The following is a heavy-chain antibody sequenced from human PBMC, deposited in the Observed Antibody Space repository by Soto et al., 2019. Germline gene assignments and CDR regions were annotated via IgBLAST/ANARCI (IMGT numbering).Heavy chain of an antibody. J-gene: IGHJ6*02. Sequence: GGSLILSCAASGFTFSTYAMSWVRRAPGKGLEWVSGISSSGGSTYYADSVKGRFTISRDNSKNTLYLQMNSLRAEDTAVYYCAKGKQSLDVWGQGTTVTVSS. CDR2: ISSSGGST. CDR3: AKGKQSLDV. CDR1: GFTFSTYA. D-gene: IGHD3-16*02. V-gene: IGHV3-23*01.